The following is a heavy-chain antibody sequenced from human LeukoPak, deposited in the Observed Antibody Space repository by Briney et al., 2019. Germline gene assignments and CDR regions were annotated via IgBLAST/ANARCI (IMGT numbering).Heavy chain of an antibody. Sequence: GGSLRLSCAASGFTFSGSAMHWVRQASGKGLEWVGRIRSKANSYATAYAASVKGRFTISRDDSKNTAYLQMNSLKTEDTAVYYCTTRPYCSGGSCYSGDAFDIWGQGTMVTVSS. J-gene: IGHJ3*02. D-gene: IGHD2-15*01. CDR1: GFTFSGSA. CDR3: TTRPYCSGGSCYSGDAFDI. CDR2: IRSKANSYAT. V-gene: IGHV3-73*01.